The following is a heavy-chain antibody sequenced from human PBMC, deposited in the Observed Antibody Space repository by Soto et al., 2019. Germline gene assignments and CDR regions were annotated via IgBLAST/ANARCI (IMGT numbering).Heavy chain of an antibody. CDR3: ARGQRFSDWFDP. Sequence: SETLSLTCAVSGASFSGFYWSWIRQSPGKGLEWIGEIDHSGITKYNPSLQSRVTMSLDTSKNQFSLRLTSVTAADTAVYYCARGQRFSDWFDPWGQGTLVTVSS. CDR2: IDHSGIT. V-gene: IGHV4-34*01. D-gene: IGHD3-3*01. J-gene: IGHJ5*02. CDR1: GASFSGFY.